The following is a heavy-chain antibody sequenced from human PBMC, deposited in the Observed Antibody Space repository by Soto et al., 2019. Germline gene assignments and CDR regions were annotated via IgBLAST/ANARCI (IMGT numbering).Heavy chain of an antibody. CDR2: INPNSGGT. V-gene: IGHV1-2*04. Sequence: ASVKVSCKASGYTFTGYYMHWVRQAPGQGLEWMGWINPNSGGTNYAQKFQGWVTMTRDTSISTAYMELSRLRSDDTAVCYCARDYNEEGVGATGYYGMDVWGQGTTVTVSS. J-gene: IGHJ6*02. CDR1: GYTFTGYY. D-gene: IGHD1-26*01. CDR3: ARDYNEEGVGATGYYGMDV.